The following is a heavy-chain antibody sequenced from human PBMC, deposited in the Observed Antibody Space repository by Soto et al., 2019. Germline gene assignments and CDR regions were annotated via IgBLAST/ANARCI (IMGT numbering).Heavy chain of an antibody. CDR1: GFTFSSYA. D-gene: IGHD3-10*01. Sequence: EVQLLESGGGLVQPGGSLRLSCAASGFTFSSYAMTWFRQAPGKGLEWVSGISGSGGTTYYADSVKGRFTISRDNSKNMLFLQMNSLRAEDTAIYYCAKKVNSGPGSQYFDYWGQGTLVTVSS. V-gene: IGHV3-23*01. J-gene: IGHJ4*02. CDR3: AKKVNSGPGSQYFDY. CDR2: ISGSGGTT.